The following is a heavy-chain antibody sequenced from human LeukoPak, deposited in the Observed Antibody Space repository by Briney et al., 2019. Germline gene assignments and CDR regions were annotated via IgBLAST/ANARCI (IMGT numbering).Heavy chain of an antibody. D-gene: IGHD1-26*01. CDR2: INPSGGST. Sequence: ASVKVSCKASGYTFTSYYMHWVRQSPGQGLEWMGIINPSGGSTSYAQKFQGRVTMTRDMSTSTVYMELSSLRSEDTAVYYCARGREWELHSYYMDVWGKGTTVTVSS. CDR1: GYTFTSYY. CDR3: ARGREWELHSYYMDV. J-gene: IGHJ6*03. V-gene: IGHV1-46*01.